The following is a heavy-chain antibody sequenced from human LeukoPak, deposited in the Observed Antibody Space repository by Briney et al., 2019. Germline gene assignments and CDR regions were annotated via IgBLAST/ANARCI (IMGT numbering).Heavy chain of an antibody. CDR3: AREDRYCSGGRCYY. V-gene: IGHV4-61*02. CDR1: GDSISSGSFY. J-gene: IGHJ4*02. Sequence: ASETLSLTCTVSGDSISSGSFYWSWIRQPAGKGLEWIGRIYTSGSTNYHPSLKSRVTISVDTSKNQFSLELSSVTAADTAVYYCAREDRYCSGGRCYYWGQGTLVTVSS. CDR2: IYTSGST. D-gene: IGHD2-15*01.